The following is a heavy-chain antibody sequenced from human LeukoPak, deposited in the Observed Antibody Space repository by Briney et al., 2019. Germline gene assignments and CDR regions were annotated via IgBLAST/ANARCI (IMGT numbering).Heavy chain of an antibody. CDR2: ISGSNATI. CDR3: ARVQGY. J-gene: IGHJ4*02. D-gene: IGHD4-11*01. CDR1: GFTFSGYS. Sequence: GGSLRLSCAASGFTFSGYSMNWVRQAPGKGLEWLSYISGSNATIYYADPVKGRFTISRDNAKNSLYLQMDSLRAEDTAAYYCARVQGYWGQGTLVTVSS. V-gene: IGHV3-48*04.